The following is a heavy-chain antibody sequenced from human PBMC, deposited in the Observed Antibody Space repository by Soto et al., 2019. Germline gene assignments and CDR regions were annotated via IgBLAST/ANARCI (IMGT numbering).Heavy chain of an antibody. Sequence: SETLSLTCTVSGGSISSSSYYWGWIRQPPGKGLEWIGSIYYSGSTYYNPSLKSRVTISVDTSKNQFSLKLSSVTAADTAVYYCARLRYSSGWRLFDYWGQGTLVTVSS. D-gene: IGHD6-19*01. J-gene: IGHJ4*02. CDR3: ARLRYSSGWRLFDY. V-gene: IGHV4-39*07. CDR2: IYYSGST. CDR1: GGSISSSSYY.